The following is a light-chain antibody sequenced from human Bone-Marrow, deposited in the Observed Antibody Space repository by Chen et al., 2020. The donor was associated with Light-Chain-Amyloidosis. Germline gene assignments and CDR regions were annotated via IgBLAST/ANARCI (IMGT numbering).Light chain of an antibody. V-gene: IGKV3-20*01. CDR1: QSVSSSY. CDR3: QQYGTSPYT. J-gene: IGKJ2*01. CDR2: GAS. Sequence: EIVLPQPQCTLLLSPGERATLSCRASQSVSSSYLVWYQQKPGQAPRLLIYGASTRPTGIPDRFSGSGSGTDFTLTISRLEPEDFAVYYCQQYGTSPYTFGQGTKLEIK.